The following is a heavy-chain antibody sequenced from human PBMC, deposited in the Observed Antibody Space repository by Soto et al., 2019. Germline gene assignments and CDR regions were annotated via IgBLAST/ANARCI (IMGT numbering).Heavy chain of an antibody. CDR2: ISSSSSYI. V-gene: IGHV3-21*01. Sequence: WGSLRLSCAASGFTFSSYSMNWDRQAPGKGLEWVSSISSSSSYIYYADSVKGRFTISRDNAKNSLYLQMNSLRAEDTAVYYCARIQKDSSGWYGGGYYWGQGTLVTVSS. CDR1: GFTFSSYS. J-gene: IGHJ4*02. D-gene: IGHD6-19*01. CDR3: ARIQKDSSGWYGGGYY.